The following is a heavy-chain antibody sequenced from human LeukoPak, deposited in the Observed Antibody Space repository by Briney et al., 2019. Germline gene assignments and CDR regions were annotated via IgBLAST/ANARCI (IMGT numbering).Heavy chain of an antibody. D-gene: IGHD6-19*01. J-gene: IGHJ4*02. V-gene: IGHV3-53*01. Sequence: PGGSLRLSCVASGFTVSNSYMSWVRQAPGKGLEWVSVIYSDGGTFYSDSVKGRFTISRDYSKSTLYLQMTSLRADDTAVYYYARDSNGPAFWGQGTLVTVSS. CDR3: ARDSNGPAF. CDR2: IYSDGGT. CDR1: GFTVSNSY.